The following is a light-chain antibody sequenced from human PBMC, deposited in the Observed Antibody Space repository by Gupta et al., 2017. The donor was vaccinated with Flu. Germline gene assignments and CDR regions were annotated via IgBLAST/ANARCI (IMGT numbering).Light chain of an antibody. CDR1: FSDVGGYNY. CDR3: LSKTGSITYV. V-gene: IGLV2-14*03. J-gene: IGLJ1*01. CDR2: EVS. Sequence: QSALTQPASVSGSPGQSITISCTGTFSDVGGYNYVSWYQQYPGKAPKLMIYEVSNRPSGVSNRFSGSKSGYTASLTISGLQAEDAADYYCLSKTGSITYVFGTGTKVTVL.